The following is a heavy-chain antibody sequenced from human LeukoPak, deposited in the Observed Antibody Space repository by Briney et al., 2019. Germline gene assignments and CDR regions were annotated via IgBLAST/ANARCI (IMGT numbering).Heavy chain of an antibody. J-gene: IGHJ4*02. Sequence: ASVKVSCKTSGYTFSIYAMNWVRQAPGQRPEWMRWINAGNGKTKYSQRFQGRVTITRDTSASTAYMELSSLRSEDTAIYYCARGVWSSHNKEYFLDYWGQGTLVTVSS. CDR2: INAGNGKT. D-gene: IGHD2-2*01. V-gene: IGHV1-3*01. CDR3: ARGVWSSHNKEYFLDY. CDR1: GYTFSIYA.